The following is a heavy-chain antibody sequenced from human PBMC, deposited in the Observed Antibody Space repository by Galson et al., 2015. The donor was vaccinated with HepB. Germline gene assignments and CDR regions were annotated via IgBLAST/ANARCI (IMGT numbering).Heavy chain of an antibody. J-gene: IGHJ3*02. CDR3: ARSPNSGSLYAFDI. V-gene: IGHV1-69*13. Sequence: SVKVSCKASGGTFSSYAISWVRQAPGQGLEWMGGIIPIFGTANYAQKFQGRVTITADESTSTAYMELSSLRSEDTAVYYCARSPNSGSLYAFDIWGQGTMVTVSS. CDR2: IIPIFGTA. D-gene: IGHD3-22*01. CDR1: GGTFSSYA.